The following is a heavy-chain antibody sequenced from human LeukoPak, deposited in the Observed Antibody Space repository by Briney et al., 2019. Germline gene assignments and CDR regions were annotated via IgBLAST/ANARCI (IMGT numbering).Heavy chain of an antibody. CDR3: ARDWSGSHYIGGDYYYGMDV. V-gene: IGHV3-21*04. CDR1: GFTFSSYS. D-gene: IGHD1-26*01. Sequence: PGGSLKLSCAASGFTFSSYSMNWVRQAPGKGLEWVSSISSSSYIYYADSVKGRFTSRDNAKNSLYLQMNSLRAEDTAVYYCARDWSGSHYIGGDYYYGMDVWGQGTQVTVSS. J-gene: IGHJ6*02. CDR2: ISSSSYI.